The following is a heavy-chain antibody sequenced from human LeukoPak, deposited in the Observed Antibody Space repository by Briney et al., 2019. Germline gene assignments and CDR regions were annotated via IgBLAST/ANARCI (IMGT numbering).Heavy chain of an antibody. V-gene: IGHV3-23*01. CDR1: VLTYSRYP. Sequence: PGGSLRLSCASSVLTYSRYPGCGVRPARGRGLEGVSCKNNRGGSTYYADSVKGRFAISRDNPKNTLYLQMNSLRGEDTAVYYCAKIGGNVVYWGQGTLVTVSS. J-gene: IGHJ4*02. CDR3: AKIGGNVVY. D-gene: IGHD4-23*01. CDR2: KNNRGGST.